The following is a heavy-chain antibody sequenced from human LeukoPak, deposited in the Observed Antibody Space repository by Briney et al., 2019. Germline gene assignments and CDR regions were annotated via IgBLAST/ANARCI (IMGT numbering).Heavy chain of an antibody. J-gene: IGHJ6*02. CDR3: AKSGLRPYYYGMDV. CDR2: ISWDGGST. D-gene: IGHD4-17*01. CDR1: GFTFDDYT. V-gene: IGHV3-43*01. Sequence: PGESLRLSCAASGFTFDDYTMHWVRQAPGKGLEWVSLISWDGGSTYYADSVKGRFTISRDNSKNSLCLQMNSLRTEDTALYYCAKSGLRPYYYGMDVWGQGTTVTVSS.